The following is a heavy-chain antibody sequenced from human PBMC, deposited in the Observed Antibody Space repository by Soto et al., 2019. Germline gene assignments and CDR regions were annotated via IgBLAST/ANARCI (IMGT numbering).Heavy chain of an antibody. CDR3: ARDGSSPNSSSSFDY. V-gene: IGHV4-4*02. CDR1: GGSISSSNW. Sequence: QVQLQESGPGLVKPSGTLSLTCAVSGGSISSSNWCSWVRQPPGKGLEWIGEIYHSGSTNYNPSLKSRVTISVDKSKNQFSLKLSSVTAADTAVYYCARDGSSPNSSSSFDYWGQGTLVTVSS. D-gene: IGHD6-6*01. CDR2: IYHSGST. J-gene: IGHJ4*02.